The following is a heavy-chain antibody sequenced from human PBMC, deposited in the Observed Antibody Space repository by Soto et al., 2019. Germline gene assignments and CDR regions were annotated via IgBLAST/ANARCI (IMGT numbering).Heavy chain of an antibody. CDR1: GFTFSSYS. V-gene: IGHV3-48*01. Sequence: GGSLRLSCAASGFTFSSYSMNWVLQAPGKGLEWVSYISSSSSTIYYADSVKGRFTISRDNAKNSLYLQMNSLRAEDTAVYYCARDHVSDYYDSSGYSPPAYWGQRTLVSVSS. J-gene: IGHJ4*02. CDR2: ISSSSSTI. CDR3: ARDHVSDYYDSSGYSPPAY. D-gene: IGHD3-22*01.